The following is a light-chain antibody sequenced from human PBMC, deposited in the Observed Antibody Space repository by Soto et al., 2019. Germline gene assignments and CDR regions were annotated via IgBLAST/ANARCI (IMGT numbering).Light chain of an antibody. V-gene: IGLV2-14*01. CDR1: ISGVSVYNY. CDR3: SSFTRVYAFV. CDR2: EVR. Sequence: QSALTQPASVSGSAGRSIAISFPGTISGVSVYNYGSTYQQHPGKATTRLLSEVRKRRLWLSDHFSACKSGNTACLTISELQTLYEADYYCSSFTRVYAFVFGTGTEVAVL. J-gene: IGLJ1*01.